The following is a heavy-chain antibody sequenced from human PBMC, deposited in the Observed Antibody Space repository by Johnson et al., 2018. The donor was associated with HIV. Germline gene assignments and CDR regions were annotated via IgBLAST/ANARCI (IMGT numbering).Heavy chain of an antibody. CDR3: TTWTYYGAFDI. CDR1: GFTFSSYA. Sequence: QVQLVESVGGVVQPGRSLRLSCAASGFTFSSYAMHWVRQAPGKGLEWVAVISYDGSNKYYADSVKGRFTISRDDSKNTLYLQMNSLKTEDTAVYYCTTWTYYGAFDIWGQGTMVTVSS. V-gene: IGHV3-30*04. CDR2: ISYDGSNK. D-gene: IGHD1-26*01. J-gene: IGHJ3*02.